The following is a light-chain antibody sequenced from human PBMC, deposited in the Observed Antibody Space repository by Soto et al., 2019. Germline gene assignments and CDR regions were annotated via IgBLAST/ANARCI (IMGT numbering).Light chain of an antibody. Sequence: QAVVTQEPSLTVSSGGTVTLTCGSSTGAVTSGHYPYWFQQKPGQAPRTLIYDTNNKYSWTPARFSGSLLGGRAALTLSGAQPEDEAEYYCLLLYPGTRRVFGLGTKVTVL. CDR3: LLLYPGTRRV. CDR2: DTN. J-gene: IGLJ1*01. CDR1: TGAVTSGHY. V-gene: IGLV7-46*01.